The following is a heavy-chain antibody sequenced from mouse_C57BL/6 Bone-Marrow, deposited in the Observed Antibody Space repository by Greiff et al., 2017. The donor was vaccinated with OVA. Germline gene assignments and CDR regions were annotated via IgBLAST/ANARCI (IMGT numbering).Heavy chain of an antibody. CDR2: IDPETGGT. CDR1: GYTFTDYE. CDR3: TRFEGWLLLAY. V-gene: IGHV1-15*01. J-gene: IGHJ3*01. Sequence: QVQLKQSGAELVRPGASVTLSCKASGYTFTDYEMHWVKQTPVHGLEWIGAIDPETGGTAYNQKFKGKAILTADKSSSTAYMELRSLTSEDSAVYYCTRFEGWLLLAYWGQGTLVTVSA. D-gene: IGHD2-3*01.